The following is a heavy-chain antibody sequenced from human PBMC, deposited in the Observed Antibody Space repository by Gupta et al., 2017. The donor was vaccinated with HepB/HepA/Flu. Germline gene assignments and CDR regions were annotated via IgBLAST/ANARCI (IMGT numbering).Heavy chain of an antibody. Sequence: QVQLQQWGAGLLKPSETLSLTCAVYGGSFSGYYWSWIRQPPGKGLEWIGEINHSGSTNYNPSLKSRVTISVDTSKNQFSQKLSSVTAADTAVYYCARGRVAGRYYYYYYGMDVWGQGTTVTVSS. CDR2: INHSGST. D-gene: IGHD6-19*01. J-gene: IGHJ6*02. CDR3: ARGRVAGRYYYYYYGMDV. CDR1: GGSFSGYY. V-gene: IGHV4-34*01.